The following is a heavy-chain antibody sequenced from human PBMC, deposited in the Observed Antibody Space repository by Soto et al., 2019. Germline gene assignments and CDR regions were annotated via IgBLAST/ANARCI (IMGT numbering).Heavy chain of an antibody. J-gene: IGHJ4*02. CDR2: IDSDGRNT. CDR3: ASRRHSDYGY. V-gene: IGHV3-74*01. CDR1: DFSFSTSW. D-gene: IGHD3-22*01. Sequence: EVHLVESGGGLVQPGGSLRLSCVASDFSFSTSWMHWVRQAPGKGLVWVSRIDSDGRNTHYADSVRGRFIISRDNAKNTVYLQMNSLRAEATAVYFCASRRHSDYGYWGQGILVAVSS.